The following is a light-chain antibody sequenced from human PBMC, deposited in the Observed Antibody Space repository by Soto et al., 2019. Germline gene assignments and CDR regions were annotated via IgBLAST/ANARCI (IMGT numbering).Light chain of an antibody. CDR1: QSVSNN. J-gene: IGKJ5*01. CDR3: QQYYNWPS. Sequence: EIVLTQSPGTLSLSPGERATLSCRASQSVSNNYLAWYQQKPGQAPRLLIYGASTRATGVPVRFSGSGSGTEFTLTISSLQSDDFAVYYCQQYYNWPSFGQGTRLEIK. CDR2: GAS. V-gene: IGKV3-15*01.